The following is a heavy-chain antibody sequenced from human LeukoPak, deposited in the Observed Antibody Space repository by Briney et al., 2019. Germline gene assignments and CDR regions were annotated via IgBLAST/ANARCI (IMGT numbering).Heavy chain of an antibody. V-gene: IGHV3-21*01. CDR1: GFTFSSYS. CDR2: ISSSSYI. CDR3: AKDRDIVVVPAAIRAFDY. D-gene: IGHD2-2*01. J-gene: IGHJ4*02. Sequence: GGSLRLSCAASGFTFSSYSMNWVRQAPGKGLEWVSSISSSSYIYYADSVKGRFTISRDNSKNTLYLQMNSLRAEDTAVYYCAKDRDIVVVPAAIRAFDYWGQGTLVTVSS.